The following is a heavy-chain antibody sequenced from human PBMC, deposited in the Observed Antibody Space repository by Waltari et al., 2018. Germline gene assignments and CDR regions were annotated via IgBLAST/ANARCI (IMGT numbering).Heavy chain of an antibody. J-gene: IGHJ3*02. CDR1: GYSISSGYY. CDR3: ARVLIDWAFDI. CDR2: IYHSGST. Sequence: QVQLQESGPGLVKPSETLSLTCAVSGYSISSGYYWGWIRQPPGKGLEWIGSIYHSGSTYYNPSLKSRVTISVDTSKNQFSLKLSSVTAADTAVYYCARVLIDWAFDIWGQGTMVTVSS. V-gene: IGHV4-38-2*01. D-gene: IGHD3-9*01.